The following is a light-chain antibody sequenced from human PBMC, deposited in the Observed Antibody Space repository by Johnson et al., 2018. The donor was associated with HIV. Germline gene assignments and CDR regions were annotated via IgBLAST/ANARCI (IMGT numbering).Light chain of an antibody. V-gene: IGLV1-51*02. J-gene: IGLJ1*01. Sequence: QSVLTQPPSVSAAPGQKVTISCSGSSSNIGNNYVSWYQQLPGTAPKLLIYENNKRPSGIPDRFSGSQSGTSATLAITGLQTGDEADYYCGTWDSSLSAGYVFGTGTKVTVL. CDR2: ENN. CDR3: GTWDSSLSAGYV. CDR1: SSNIGNNY.